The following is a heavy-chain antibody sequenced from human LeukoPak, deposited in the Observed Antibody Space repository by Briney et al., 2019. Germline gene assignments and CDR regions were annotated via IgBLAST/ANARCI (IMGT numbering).Heavy chain of an antibody. Sequence: GGSLRLSCAASGFTFSSYSMNWVRQAPGKGPEWVSYISSSSSNIYYADSMKGRFTISRDNAKNSLYLQMNSLRAEDTAVYYCARGGGRDGYNYGYYYYYMDVWGKGTTVTVSS. J-gene: IGHJ6*03. D-gene: IGHD5-24*01. CDR1: GFTFSSYS. CDR3: ARGGGRDGYNYGYYYYYMDV. V-gene: IGHV3-48*04. CDR2: ISSSSSNI.